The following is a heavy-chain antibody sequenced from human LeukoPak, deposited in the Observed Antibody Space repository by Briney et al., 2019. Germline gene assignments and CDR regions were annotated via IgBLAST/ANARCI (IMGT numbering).Heavy chain of an antibody. CDR1: GFNFSDYY. V-gene: IGHV3-11*01. Sequence: PGGSLRLSCTASGFNFSDYYMSWICQAPGKGLEWVSYISSGGSVKYYADSVKGRVTISRDNAENSLYLQMNSLRAEDTAVYYCAKDSMVRDYYYGMDVWGQGTTVTVSS. J-gene: IGHJ6*02. CDR2: ISSGGSVK. CDR3: AKDSMVRDYYYGMDV. D-gene: IGHD3-10*01.